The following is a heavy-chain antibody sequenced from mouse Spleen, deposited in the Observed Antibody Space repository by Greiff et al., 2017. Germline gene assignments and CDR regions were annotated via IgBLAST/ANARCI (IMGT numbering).Heavy chain of an antibody. CDR2: ISYDGSN. CDR1: GYSITSGYY. Sequence: EVQLQQSGPGLVKPSQSLSLTCSVTGYSITSGYYWNWIRQFPGNKLEWMGYISYDGSNNYNPSLKNRISITRDTSKNQFFLKLNSVTTEDTATYYCARDHYGYAWFAYWGQGTLVTVSA. CDR3: ARDHYGYAWFAY. D-gene: IGHD1-2*01. J-gene: IGHJ3*01. V-gene: IGHV3-6*01.